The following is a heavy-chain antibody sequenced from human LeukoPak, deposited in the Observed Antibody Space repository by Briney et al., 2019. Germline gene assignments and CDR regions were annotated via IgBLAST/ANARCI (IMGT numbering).Heavy chain of an antibody. Sequence: SETLSLTCTVSGGSISNSSYYWGWIRQPPGKGLEWIGSIYYSGSTYYNPSLKSRVTISVDTSKSQFSLRLSSVTAADTAVYYCAREQWELLGFVSSVDYWGQGTLVTVSS. J-gene: IGHJ4*02. D-gene: IGHD1-26*01. CDR3: AREQWELLGFVSSVDY. CDR1: GGSISNSSYY. V-gene: IGHV4-39*02. CDR2: IYYSGST.